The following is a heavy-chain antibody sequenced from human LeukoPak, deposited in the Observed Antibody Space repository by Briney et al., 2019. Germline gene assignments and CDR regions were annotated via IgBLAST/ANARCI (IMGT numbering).Heavy chain of an antibody. J-gene: IGHJ4*02. V-gene: IGHV4-4*09. Sequence: SETLSLTCTVSGVSMSAYQWSWVRQSPEKGLEWIGCINTKGETSYNPSLKSRVTTSVDTSKSQFSLRLTSGTAAATAVYYCATSNDAKIAPFDHWGQGAPVTVSS. CDR1: GVSMSAYQ. D-gene: IGHD2-21*01. CDR2: INTKGET. CDR3: ATSNDAKIAPFDH.